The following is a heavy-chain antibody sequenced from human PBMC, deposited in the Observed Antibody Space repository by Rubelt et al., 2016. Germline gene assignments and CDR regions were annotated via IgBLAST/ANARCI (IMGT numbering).Heavy chain of an antibody. Sequence: QVQLVQSGAEVKKPGASVKVSSHPSRHPFPNYGMHWVRQAPGQRLEWMGWIDAGNGDTKYSQKLKDRASITRDASANTAYMELSSLRSEDTAVYYCARANHGDYEDYWGQGTLVTVSS. V-gene: IGHV1-3*01. CDR3: ARANHGDYEDY. CDR1: RHPFPNYG. D-gene: IGHD4-17*01. CDR2: IDAGNGDT. J-gene: IGHJ4*02.